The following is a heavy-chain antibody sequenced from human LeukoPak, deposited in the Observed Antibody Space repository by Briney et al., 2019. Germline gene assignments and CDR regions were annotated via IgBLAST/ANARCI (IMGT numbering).Heavy chain of an antibody. Sequence: GESLRLSCAASGFTISSNYMSWVRQAPGKGLEWVSAIYNSGGTYYADSVKGRFTISRDNSKNTVSLQMNSLRAEDTAVYYCARASFWFDYSGYYFDSWGQGTLDTVSS. CDR2: IYNSGGT. CDR1: GFTISSNY. V-gene: IGHV3-66*01. D-gene: IGHD2-15*01. J-gene: IGHJ4*02. CDR3: ARASFWFDYSGYYFDS.